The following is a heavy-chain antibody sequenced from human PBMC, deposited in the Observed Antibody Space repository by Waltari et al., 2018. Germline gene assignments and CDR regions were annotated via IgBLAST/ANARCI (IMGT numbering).Heavy chain of an antibody. CDR1: GGSISSSRYY. J-gene: IGHJ4*02. Sequence: QLQLQESGPGLVKPSETLSLTCTVSGGSISSSRYYWGWIRQPPGKGLEWIGGIYYSGSTYYNPSLKSRVTISVDTSKNQFSLKLSSVTATDTAVYYCARQLMVRGVIIRGGFDYWGQGTLVTVSS. CDR3: ARQLMVRGVIIRGGFDY. D-gene: IGHD3-10*01. CDR2: IYYSGST. V-gene: IGHV4-39*01.